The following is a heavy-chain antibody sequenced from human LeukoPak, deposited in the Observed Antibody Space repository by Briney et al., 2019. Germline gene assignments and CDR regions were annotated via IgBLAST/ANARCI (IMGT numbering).Heavy chain of an antibody. J-gene: IGHJ4*02. V-gene: IGHV3-33*08. Sequence: GGSLRLSCAASGFTFSSYGMHWVRQAPGKGLEWVAVIWYDGSNKYYADSVKGRFTISRDNSQNTLDLQMNSLRVDDTAVYYCVREDGSSGWILGDNWGQGTLVTVSS. CDR2: IWYDGSNK. D-gene: IGHD6-19*01. CDR1: GFTFSSYG. CDR3: VREDGSSGWILGDN.